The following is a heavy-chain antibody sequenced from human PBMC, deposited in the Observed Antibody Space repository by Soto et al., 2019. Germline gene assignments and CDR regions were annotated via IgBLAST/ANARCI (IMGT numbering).Heavy chain of an antibody. Sequence: ASVKVSCKASGYTFTSYDINWVRQATGQGLEWMGWMNPNSGNTGYAQKFQGRVTMTRNTSISTAYMELSSLRSEDTAVYYCARFDGLWLGEDGFDRWGQGKMVTVSS. CDR3: ARFDGLWLGEDGFDR. J-gene: IGHJ3*02. D-gene: IGHD3-10*01. CDR2: MNPNSGNT. V-gene: IGHV1-8*01. CDR1: GYTFTSYD.